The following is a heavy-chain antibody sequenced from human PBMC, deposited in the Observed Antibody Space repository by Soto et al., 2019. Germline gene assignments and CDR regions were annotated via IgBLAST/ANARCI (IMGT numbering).Heavy chain of an antibody. V-gene: IGHV3-30*03. J-gene: IGHJ6*02. CDR3: ARASDYTYYYYGMDV. CDR2: ISYDGSNK. CDR1: GFTFSSYG. D-gene: IGHD4-4*01. Sequence: QVQLVESGGGVVQPGRSLRLSCAAYGFTFSSYGMHWVRQAPGKGLEWVAVISYDGSNKYYADSVKGRFTISRDNSKNTLYLQMNSLRAEDTAVYYCARASDYTYYYYGMDVWGQGTTVTVSS.